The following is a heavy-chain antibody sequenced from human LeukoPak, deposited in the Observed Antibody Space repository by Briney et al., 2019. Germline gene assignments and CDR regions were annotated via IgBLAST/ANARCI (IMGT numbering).Heavy chain of an antibody. CDR2: IIPIFGTA. CDR3: ATSHGSGSPVDY. Sequence: SVKVSCKASGGTFSSYAISWVRQAPGQGLEWMGGIIPIFGTANYAQKFQGRVTITADESTSTAYMELSSLRSEDTAVYYCATSHGSGSPVDYWGQGTLVTVSS. D-gene: IGHD1-26*01. J-gene: IGHJ4*02. V-gene: IGHV1-69*13. CDR1: GGTFSSYA.